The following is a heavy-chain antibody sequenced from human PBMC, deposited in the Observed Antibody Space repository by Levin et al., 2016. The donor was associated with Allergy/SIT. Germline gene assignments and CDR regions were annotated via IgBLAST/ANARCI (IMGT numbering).Heavy chain of an antibody. CDR3: TRDSGVGATTDY. CDR1: GYTFTSYY. Sequence: ASVKVSCKASGYTFTSYYMHWVRQAPGQGLEWMGIINPSGGSTSYAQKFQGRVTMTRDTSTSTVYMELSSLRSEDTAVYYCTRDSGVGATTDYWGQGTLVTVSS. CDR2: INPSGGST. D-gene: IGHD1-26*01. V-gene: IGHV1-46*01. J-gene: IGHJ4*02.